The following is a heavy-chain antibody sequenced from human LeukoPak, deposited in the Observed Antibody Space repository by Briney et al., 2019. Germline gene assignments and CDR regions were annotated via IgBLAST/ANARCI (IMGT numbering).Heavy chain of an antibody. CDR1: GFTSSSYA. J-gene: IGHJ4*02. D-gene: IGHD5-24*01. CDR3: AKCRDGYNPDY. V-gene: IGHV3-23*01. CDR2: ISGSGSST. Sequence: GGSLRLSCAASGFTSSSYAMSWVRQAPGEGLEWVSGISGSGSSTNYAASVKGRFTISRDNSKNTLYLQMNSLRAEDTAVYYCAKCRDGYNPDYWGQGTLVTVSS.